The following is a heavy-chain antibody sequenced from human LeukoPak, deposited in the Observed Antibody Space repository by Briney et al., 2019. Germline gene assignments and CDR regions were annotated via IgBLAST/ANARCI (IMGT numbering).Heavy chain of an antibody. CDR2: IKSKTDGGTT. Sequence: GGSLRLSCAASGFTFSNAWMSWVRQAPGKGLEWVGRIKSKTDGGTTDYAAPVKGRFTISRDDSKNTLYLQMNSLKTEDTAVYYCTTQPGYYDYVWGSSFSWGQGTLVTVSS. CDR1: GFTFSNAW. V-gene: IGHV3-15*01. CDR3: TTQPGYYDYVWGSSFS. D-gene: IGHD3-16*01. J-gene: IGHJ5*02.